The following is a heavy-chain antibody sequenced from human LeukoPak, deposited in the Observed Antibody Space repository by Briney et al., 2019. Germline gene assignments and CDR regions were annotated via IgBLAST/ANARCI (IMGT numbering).Heavy chain of an antibody. CDR2: IYYSGST. D-gene: IGHD3-10*01. V-gene: IGHV4-30-4*01. J-gene: IGHJ5*02. CDR3: ARRITMVRGAIILNWFDP. Sequence: SETLSLTCTVSGGSISSGDYYWSWIRQPPGKGLEWIGYIYYSGSTYYNPSLKSRVTISVGTSKNQFSLKLSSVTAADTAVYYCARRITMVRGAIILNWFDPWGQGTPVTVSS. CDR1: GGSISSGDYY.